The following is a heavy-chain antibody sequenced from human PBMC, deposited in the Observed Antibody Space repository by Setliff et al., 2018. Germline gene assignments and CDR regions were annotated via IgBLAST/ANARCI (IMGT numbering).Heavy chain of an antibody. Sequence: PGGSLRLSCAASGFTFSTCSMSWVRQVPGKGLEWVSAISGDSVYIYYGDSVKGRFTISRDNSMNTLYLQMRSLRAEDTAIYYCANHNPARRALNGTPLDNWGHGTLVTVSS. CDR1: GFTFSTCS. CDR3: ANHNPARRALNGTPLDN. D-gene: IGHD3-9*01. J-gene: IGHJ4*01. V-gene: IGHV3-23*01. CDR2: ISGDSVYI.